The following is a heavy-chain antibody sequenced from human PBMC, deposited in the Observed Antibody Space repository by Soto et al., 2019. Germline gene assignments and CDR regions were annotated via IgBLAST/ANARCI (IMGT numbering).Heavy chain of an antibody. J-gene: IGHJ5*02. V-gene: IGHV4-61*03. Sequence: SETLSLTCTVSGGSVSSGSHYWSWIRQPPGKGLEWIGNIYYSGSTKYYPSLKSRVTISVDRSRNHFSLNLRSVTTADTALYYCARDKSYDFWSGYVGFDPWGQGTLVTVSS. CDR2: IYYSGST. CDR3: ARDKSYDFWSGYVGFDP. D-gene: IGHD3-3*01. CDR1: GGSVSSGSHY.